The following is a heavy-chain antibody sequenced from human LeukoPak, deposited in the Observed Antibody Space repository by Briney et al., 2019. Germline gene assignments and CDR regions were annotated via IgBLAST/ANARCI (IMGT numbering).Heavy chain of an antibody. D-gene: IGHD3-16*01. CDR2: IYYRGST. J-gene: IGHJ4*02. V-gene: IGHV4-39*01. CDR1: GGSIISSSYY. CDR3: ARIHSYELLDY. Sequence: KASETLSLTCTVSGGSIISSSYYWGWLRQPPGKGLAWIGSIYYRGSTYYNLTPNSRVTISVDTSKNKFSLKLSSVTAPDKAVFYCARIHSYELLDYWGQGTLVTVSS.